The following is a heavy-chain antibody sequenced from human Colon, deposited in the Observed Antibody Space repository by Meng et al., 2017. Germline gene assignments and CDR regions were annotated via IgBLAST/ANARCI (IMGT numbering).Heavy chain of an antibody. J-gene: IGHJ5*01. CDR2: INPNGGAT. V-gene: IGHV1-46*01. D-gene: IGHD2/OR15-2a*01. CDR3: ARCQLANRGWFDS. Sequence: QIQLLQSGAEVKKPGASLKVSCKASGYTFSNYYIHWVRQAPGQRLEWVGIINPNGGATSYEQKFRGRVTMTRDSSTRTVYMELSSLRSEDTAVYFCARCQLANRGWFDSWGQGTLVTVSS. CDR1: GYTFSNYY.